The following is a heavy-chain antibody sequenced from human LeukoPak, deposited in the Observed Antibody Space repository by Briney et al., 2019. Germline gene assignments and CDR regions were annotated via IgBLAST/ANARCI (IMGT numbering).Heavy chain of an antibody. Sequence: GESLKISCKGSGYSFSSYWIAWVRQMPGKGLEWMGIIYPGDSDTTYSPSFQGQVTISADKSISTAYLQWNSLKALDTAMYFCARRRSSTLIDYWGQGTLVTVSS. CDR2: IYPGDSDT. CDR3: ARRRSSTLIDY. J-gene: IGHJ4*02. D-gene: IGHD3-10*01. V-gene: IGHV5-51*01. CDR1: GYSFSSYW.